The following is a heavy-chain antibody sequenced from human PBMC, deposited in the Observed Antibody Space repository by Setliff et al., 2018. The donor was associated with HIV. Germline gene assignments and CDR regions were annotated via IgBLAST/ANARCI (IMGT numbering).Heavy chain of an antibody. J-gene: IGHJ3*02. V-gene: IGHV3-7*03. CDR3: ARDLVWPYSSRWYDAFDI. Sequence: SLRLSCAASGFTFSSYWMSWVRQAPGKGLEWVANIKQDGSEKYYVDSVKGRFTIARDNAKNPLYLQMNSLRAEDTAVYYCARDLVWPYSSRWYDAFDIWGQGTMVTVSS. CDR2: IKQDGSEK. D-gene: IGHD6-13*01. CDR1: GFTFSSYW.